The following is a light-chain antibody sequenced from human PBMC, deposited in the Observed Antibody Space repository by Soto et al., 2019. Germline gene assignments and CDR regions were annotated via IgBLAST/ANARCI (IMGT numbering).Light chain of an antibody. V-gene: IGKV3-20*01. CDR1: QSISSYY. CDR2: AAS. J-gene: IGKJ1*01. CDR3: QQCGSSPWT. Sequence: TQSPSSLSASVGDRVTITCRASQSISSYYLAWYQQKPGQAPRLIIYAASSRATGIQDRFSGGGAGTDFTLTISRLEPEDFAVYYCQQCGSSPWTFGQGTKVDIK.